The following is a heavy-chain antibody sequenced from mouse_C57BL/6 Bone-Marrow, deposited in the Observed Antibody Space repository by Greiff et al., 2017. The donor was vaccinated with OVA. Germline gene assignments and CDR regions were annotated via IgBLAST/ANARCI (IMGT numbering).Heavy chain of an antibody. CDR2: IDPETGGT. CDR3: TRYGYYGRFAY. CDR1: GYTFTDYE. D-gene: IGHD2-3*01. V-gene: IGHV1-15*01. J-gene: IGHJ3*01. Sequence: VKLMESGAELVRPGASVTLSCKASGYTFTDYEMHWVKQTPVHGLEWIGAIDPETGGTAYNQKFKGKAILTADKSSSTAYMELRSLTSEDSAVYYCTRYGYYGRFAYWGQGTLVTVSA.